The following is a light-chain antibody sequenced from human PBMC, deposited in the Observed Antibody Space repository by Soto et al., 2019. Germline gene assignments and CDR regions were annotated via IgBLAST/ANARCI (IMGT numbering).Light chain of an antibody. CDR3: QQSYTTVYT. Sequence: DIQMTQSPSSLSASVGDRVTITCRASQTIGANLNWYRQKLGQAPTLLIYDASTLQSGFPSRFSGLGSGTDFALTITSLQPDDSATYYCQQSYTTVYTFGQGTKVEIK. CDR2: DAS. V-gene: IGKV1-39*01. CDR1: QTIGAN. J-gene: IGKJ2*01.